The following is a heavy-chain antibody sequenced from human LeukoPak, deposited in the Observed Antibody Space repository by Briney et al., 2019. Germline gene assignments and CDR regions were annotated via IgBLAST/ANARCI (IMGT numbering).Heavy chain of an antibody. CDR2: IYYSGST. D-gene: IGHD1-26*01. CDR1: GGSISSYY. V-gene: IGHV4-59*08. CDR3: ATTGSSNPYFDY. J-gene: IGHJ4*02. Sequence: SETLSLTRTVSGGSISSYYWSWIRQPPGKGLEWIGYIYYSGSTNYNPSLKSRVTISVDTSKNQFSLKLSSVTAADTAVYYCATTGSSNPYFDYWGQGTLVTVSS.